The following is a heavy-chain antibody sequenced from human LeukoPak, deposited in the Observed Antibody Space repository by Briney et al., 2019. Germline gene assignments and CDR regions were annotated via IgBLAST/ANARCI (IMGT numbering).Heavy chain of an antibody. CDR1: GFTFDAYA. V-gene: IGHV3-9*01. D-gene: IGHD2-2*01. J-gene: IGHJ5*02. CDR2: ISWNDNSL. Sequence: GGSLRLSCAASGFTFDAYAMHWVRQAPGKGLEWVSGISWNDNSLGYADSVKGRFTIPRDNAKNSLYLQMSSLRPEDTALYYCAKGNVVVSENNWFDPWGQGTLVTVSS. CDR3: AKGNVVVSENNWFDP.